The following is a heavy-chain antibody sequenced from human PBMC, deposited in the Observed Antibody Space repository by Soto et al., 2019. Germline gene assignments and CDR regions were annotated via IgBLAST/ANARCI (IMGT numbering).Heavy chain of an antibody. CDR2: IKDGGRT. J-gene: IGHJ4*02. CDR3: ARGQEGVVATH. Sequence: QVQLQQWGAGLLKPSETLSLNCAVNGGSLSGYYWSWIRQPPGKGLEWIGEIKDGGRTNYSPSLKSPATISSDTPNHQFSLRLYSVTAADTGVYYCARGQEGVVATHWDQGTLVTVSS. D-gene: IGHD5-12*01. V-gene: IGHV4-34*01. CDR1: GGSLSGYY.